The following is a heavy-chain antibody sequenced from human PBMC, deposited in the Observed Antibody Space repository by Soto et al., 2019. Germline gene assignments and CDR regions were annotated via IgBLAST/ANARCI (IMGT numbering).Heavy chain of an antibody. D-gene: IGHD3-10*02. Sequence: QVQLVQSGAELKKPGSSVKVSCKASGGSFDNYGTNWVRQAPGQGLEWMGRSIPDPGTAEYAERFKGRVTITADESTSASDMELRSLSSEDTVVYFCARDVQGERTGMDGWSQGNTGTVSS. CDR2: SIPDPGTA. CDR1: GGSFDNYG. V-gene: IGHV1-69*11. CDR3: ARDVQGERTGMDG. J-gene: IGHJ6*01.